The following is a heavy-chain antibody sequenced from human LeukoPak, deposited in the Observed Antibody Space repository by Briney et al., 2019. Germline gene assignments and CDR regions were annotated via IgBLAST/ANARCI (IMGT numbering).Heavy chain of an antibody. CDR1: GFTVSSNY. CDR2: IYSGGST. CDR3: AKGGSSWYWLGAFDI. D-gene: IGHD6-13*01. V-gene: IGHV3-66*01. Sequence: GGSLRLSCAASGFTVSSNYMSWVRQAPGKGLEWVSVIYSGGSTYYADSVKGRFTISRDNSKNTLYLQMNSLRAEDTAVYYCAKGGSSWYWLGAFDIWGQGTMVTVSS. J-gene: IGHJ3*02.